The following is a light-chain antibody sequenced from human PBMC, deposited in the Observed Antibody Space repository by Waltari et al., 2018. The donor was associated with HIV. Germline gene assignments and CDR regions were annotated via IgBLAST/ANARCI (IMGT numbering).Light chain of an antibody. J-gene: IGLJ1*01. CDR2: INN. V-gene: IGLV1-44*01. CDR1: SSNVGSNT. CDR3: AAWDDTLHGYV. Sequence: QSVLTQPPSASGTPGQRVTVSCSGSSSNVGSNTVNWYQQLPGTAPKLLIYINNGRPSGVPARFSGSNAGTSASLASSGLQAEDEADYYCAAWDDTLHGYVFGTGTTVTDL.